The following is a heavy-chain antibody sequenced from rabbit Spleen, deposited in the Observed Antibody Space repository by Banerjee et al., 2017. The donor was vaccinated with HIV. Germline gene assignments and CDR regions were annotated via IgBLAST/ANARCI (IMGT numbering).Heavy chain of an antibody. J-gene: IGHJ6*01. CDR2: IDIGSSGFT. Sequence: QSLEESGGDLVKPGASLTLTCIASGVSFSGNSYMCWVRQAPGKGLEWIVCIDIGSSGFTYFASWAKGRFTISKTSSTTVTLQMTSLTVADTATYFCARDTGSSFSSYGMDLWGPGTLVTVS. CDR3: ARDTGSSFSSYGMDL. V-gene: IGHV1S40*01. CDR1: GVSFSGNSY. D-gene: IGHD8-1*01.